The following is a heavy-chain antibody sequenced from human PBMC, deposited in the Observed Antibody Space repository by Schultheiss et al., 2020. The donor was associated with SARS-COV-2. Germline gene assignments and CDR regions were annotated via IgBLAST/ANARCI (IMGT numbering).Heavy chain of an antibody. CDR2: IYYSGST. V-gene: IGHV4-38-2*01. Sequence: SQTLSLTCAVSGYSISSGYYWGWIRQPPGKGLEWIGYIYYSGSTNFNPSLKSRVTISVDTSKNQFSLKLSSVTAADTAVYYCARVRFGGYAFDIWGQGTMVTVSS. CDR3: ARVRFGGYAFDI. D-gene: IGHD3-10*01. CDR1: GYSISSGYY. J-gene: IGHJ3*02.